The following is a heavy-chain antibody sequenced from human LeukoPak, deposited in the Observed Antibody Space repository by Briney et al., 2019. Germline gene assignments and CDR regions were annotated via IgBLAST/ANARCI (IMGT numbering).Heavy chain of an antibody. Sequence: GASVKVSCKASGGTFSSYAISWVRQAPGQGLEWMGGIIPIFGTANYAQKFQGRVTITTDESTSTAYMELSSLRSEDTAVYYCARVSALRPHIAAAGNYYYYYMDVWGKGTTVTVSS. D-gene: IGHD6-13*01. V-gene: IGHV1-69*05. CDR3: ARVSALRPHIAAAGNYYYYYMDV. CDR2: IIPIFGTA. CDR1: GGTFSSYA. J-gene: IGHJ6*03.